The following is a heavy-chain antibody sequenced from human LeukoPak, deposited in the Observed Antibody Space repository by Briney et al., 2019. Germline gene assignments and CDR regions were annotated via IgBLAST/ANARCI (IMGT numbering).Heavy chain of an antibody. CDR2: IYYSGST. CDR1: GGSISSYY. CDR3: ARAMGLRAAFDI. Sequence: SETLSLTCTVSGGSISSYYWTWIRQPPGKGLEWIGYIYYSGSTNYNPSLKSRVTISVDTSKNQFSLKLSSVTAAVTAVYYCARAMGLRAAFDIWGQGTMVTVSS. J-gene: IGHJ3*02. D-gene: IGHD5-12*01. V-gene: IGHV4-59*01.